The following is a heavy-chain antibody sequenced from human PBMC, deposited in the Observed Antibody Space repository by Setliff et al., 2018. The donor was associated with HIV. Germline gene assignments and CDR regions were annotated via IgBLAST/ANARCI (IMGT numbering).Heavy chain of an antibody. Sequence: GESLKISCEASGFTVSSSYMAWVRQAPGKGLEWVSTIYSDGSTYHSDSVKGRFTLSRDNSKNTVYLQVGSLRPDDTAMYYCARSRPYNSALDYWGQGTLVTVSS. V-gene: IGHV3-66*02. CDR2: IYSDGST. J-gene: IGHJ4*02. CDR3: ARSRPYNSALDY. D-gene: IGHD6-25*01. CDR1: GFTVSSSY.